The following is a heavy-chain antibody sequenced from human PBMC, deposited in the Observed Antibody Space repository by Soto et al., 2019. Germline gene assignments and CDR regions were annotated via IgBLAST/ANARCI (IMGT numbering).Heavy chain of an antibody. J-gene: IGHJ4*02. V-gene: IGHV3-66*01. CDR1: GFTVSTKY. D-gene: IGHD1-26*01. CDR3: ARDPWDADY. Sequence: EVQLVESGGGLVQPGGSLRLSCAASGFTVSTKYMSWVRQAPGKGLEWVSVLYSGGSTFYAASVRGRFTVSRDNSKNTENLQTNSSRAEDTAVYYCARDPWDADYWGQGTLVTVSS. CDR2: LYSGGST.